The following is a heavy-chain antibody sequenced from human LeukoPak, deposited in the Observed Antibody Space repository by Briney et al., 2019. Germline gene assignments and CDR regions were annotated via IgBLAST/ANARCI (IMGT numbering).Heavy chain of an antibody. CDR2: ISSSSSYI. CDR3: ARGSGTGLT. CDR1: GFTFSSYS. V-gene: IGHV3-21*01. D-gene: IGHD3/OR15-3a*01. Sequence: GGSLRLSCAASGFTFSSYSMNWVRQAPGKGLEWVSSISSSSSYIHYADSVKGRFTISRDNAKNSLYLQMNSLRAEDTAVYYCARGSGTGLTWGQGTLVTVSS. J-gene: IGHJ5*02.